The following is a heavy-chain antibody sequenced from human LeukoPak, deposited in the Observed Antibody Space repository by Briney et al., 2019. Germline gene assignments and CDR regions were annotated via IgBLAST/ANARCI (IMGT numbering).Heavy chain of an antibody. Sequence: SETLSLTCTVSGGSVSSYYWSWIRQPPGKGLEWIGYIYYSGSTNYNPSLKSRVTISVDTSKNQFSLKLSSVTAADTAVYYCARDGLQTIDYDSVYYYGMDVWGQGTTVTVSS. J-gene: IGHJ6*02. V-gene: IGHV4-59*02. CDR1: GGSVSSYY. CDR2: IYYSGST. D-gene: IGHD5-12*01. CDR3: ARDGLQTIDYDSVYYYGMDV.